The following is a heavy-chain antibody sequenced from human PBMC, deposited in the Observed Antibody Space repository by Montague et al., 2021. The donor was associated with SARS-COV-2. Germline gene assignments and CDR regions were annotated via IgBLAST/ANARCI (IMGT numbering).Heavy chain of an antibody. Sequence: SETLSLTCTVSGGSIISSSYYWGWIRQPPGKGLEWIGSIYYSGSTYYNPSLKSRVTISVDTSKNQFSLKLSSVTAADTAVYYCARVISRQNNIVVVGLYYFDYWGQGTLVTVSS. CDR3: ARVISRQNNIVVVGLYYFDY. CDR2: IYYSGST. D-gene: IGHD2-15*01. J-gene: IGHJ4*02. CDR1: GGSIISSSYY. V-gene: IGHV4-39*07.